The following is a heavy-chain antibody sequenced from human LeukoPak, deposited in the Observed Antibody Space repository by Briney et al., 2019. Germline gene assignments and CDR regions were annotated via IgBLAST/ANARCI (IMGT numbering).Heavy chain of an antibody. Sequence: PGGSLRLSCVVSGFTFSNAWMTWVRQAPGKGLEWVGRIKNKPDGGTTDYAAPVKGRITISRDDSKNTVYLQMSSLKTDDTAVYYCTTAGRWSGGSGAFDYWGQGTLVTVSS. V-gene: IGHV3-15*01. D-gene: IGHD2-15*01. CDR3: TTAGRWSGGSGAFDY. CDR1: GFTFSNAW. J-gene: IGHJ4*02. CDR2: IKNKPDGGTT.